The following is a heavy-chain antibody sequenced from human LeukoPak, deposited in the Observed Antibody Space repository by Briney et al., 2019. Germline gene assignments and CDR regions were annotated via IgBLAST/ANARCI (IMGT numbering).Heavy chain of an antibody. CDR2: INHSGST. J-gene: IGHJ4*02. Sequence: SETLSLTCAVYGGSFSGYYWSWIRQPPGKGLEWIGEINHSGSTNYNPSLKSRVTISVDTSKNQFSLKLSSVTAADTAVYYCARGRDTVGNGPALDYWGQGTLVTVSS. V-gene: IGHV4-34*01. CDR3: ARGRDTVGNGPALDY. D-gene: IGHD4-23*01. CDR1: GGSFSGYY.